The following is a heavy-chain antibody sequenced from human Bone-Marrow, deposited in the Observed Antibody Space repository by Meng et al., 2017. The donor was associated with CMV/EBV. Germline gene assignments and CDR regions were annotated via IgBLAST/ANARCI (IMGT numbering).Heavy chain of an antibody. Sequence: GESLKISCAASGFTFSSYSMNWVRQAPGKGLEWVSSISSSSSYIYYADSVKGRFTISRDNAKNSLYLQMNSLRAEDTAVYYCARDFHTVNGAFSIWGQGTMVTVSS. CDR1: GFTFSSYS. CDR2: ISSSSSYI. CDR3: ARDFHTVNGAFSI. J-gene: IGHJ3*02. D-gene: IGHD2-8*01. V-gene: IGHV3-21*01.